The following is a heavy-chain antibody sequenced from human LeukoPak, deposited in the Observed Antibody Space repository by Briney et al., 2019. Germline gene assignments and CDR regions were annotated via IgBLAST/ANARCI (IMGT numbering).Heavy chain of an antibody. J-gene: IGHJ5*02. CDR1: GGPISTYQ. Sequence: SETLSLTCTVSGGPISTYQWSWIRQPPGKGLEWIGYIYYTGSTNYNPSLRSRVTISLDTSKSQFSLRVNSVTAADTAVYYCARRTTVTPNWFDPWGQGTLVTVSS. CDR3: ARRTTVTPNWFDP. V-gene: IGHV4-59*08. D-gene: IGHD4-17*01. CDR2: IYYTGST.